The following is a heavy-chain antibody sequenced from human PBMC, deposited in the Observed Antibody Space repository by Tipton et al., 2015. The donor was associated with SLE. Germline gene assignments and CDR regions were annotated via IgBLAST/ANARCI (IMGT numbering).Heavy chain of an antibody. CDR1: GFTFSDYY. J-gene: IGHJ4*02. Sequence: LRLSCAASGFTFSDYYMSWIRQAPGKGLEWIGYIYYSGSTNYNPSLKSRVTMSVDTSKNQFSLKLSSVTAADTAVYYCARHQPGVSGSYYEMGYWGQGTLVTVSS. CDR3: ARHQPGVSGSYYEMGY. D-gene: IGHD1-26*01. V-gene: IGHV4-59*08. CDR2: IYYSGST.